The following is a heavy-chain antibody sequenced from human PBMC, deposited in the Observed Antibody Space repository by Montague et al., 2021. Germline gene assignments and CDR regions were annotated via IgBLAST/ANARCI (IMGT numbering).Heavy chain of an antibody. V-gene: IGHV3-7*04. J-gene: IGHJ4*02. D-gene: IGHD5-12*01. CDR3: ARGGAY. CDR2: IKPDGSEQ. CDR1: GFTFGNYW. Sequence: SLRLSCAASGFTFGNYWMSWVRQVPGKGLEWVANIKPDGSEQYYVDSVEGRFTISRDNAKNSLNLQMNSLRDEDTAVYFCARGGAYWGQGTLVTVS.